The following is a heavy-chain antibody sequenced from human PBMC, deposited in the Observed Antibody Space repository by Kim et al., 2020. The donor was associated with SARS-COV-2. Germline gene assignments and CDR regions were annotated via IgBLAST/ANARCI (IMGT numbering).Heavy chain of an antibody. D-gene: IGHD6-19*01. CDR1: GFNFDDYA. CDR2: ISWSSGSI. Sequence: GGSLRLSCAASGFNFDDYAMHWVRQAPGKGLEWVSGISWSSGSIGYADSVKGRFTISRDNAKNSLYLEMNSLRAEDTALYYCAKGGKVAAFYYYYGMDVWGQGTTVTVS. V-gene: IGHV3-9*01. J-gene: IGHJ6*02. CDR3: AKGGKVAAFYYYYGMDV.